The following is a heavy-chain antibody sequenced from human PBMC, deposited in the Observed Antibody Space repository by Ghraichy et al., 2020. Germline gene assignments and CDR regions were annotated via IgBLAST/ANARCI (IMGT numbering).Heavy chain of an antibody. CDR2: IKEDGSEK. D-gene: IGHD6-13*01. CDR1: GFTFRSYW. CDR3: ARDHYSSSWD. J-gene: IGHJ4*02. V-gene: IGHV3-7*01. Sequence: GESLNISCAASGFTFRSYWMSWVRQAPGKGPEWVANIKEDGSEKYYVDSVKGRFTISRDNAKNSMYLQMNSLRAEDTAVYYCARDHYSSSWDWGQGTLVTVSS.